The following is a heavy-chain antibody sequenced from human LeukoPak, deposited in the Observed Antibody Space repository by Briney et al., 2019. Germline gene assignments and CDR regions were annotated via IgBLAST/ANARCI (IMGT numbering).Heavy chain of an antibody. Sequence: GESLRFSCQGSGYRLSSYWISGVRKLPGKGLEWMGRIDPGDSFTKYRPSLEGRVTISADKSLSTVYLPWSSLKASDTAIYYCARDGGGVSSWVSHWGQGTLVTVSS. CDR2: IDPGDSFT. CDR1: GYRLSSYW. J-gene: IGHJ4*02. CDR3: ARDGGGVSSWVSH. D-gene: IGHD2-8*02. V-gene: IGHV5-10-1*01.